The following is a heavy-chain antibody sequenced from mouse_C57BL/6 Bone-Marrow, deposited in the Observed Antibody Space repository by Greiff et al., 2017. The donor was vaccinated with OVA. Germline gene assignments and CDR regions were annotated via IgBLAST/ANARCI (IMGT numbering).Heavy chain of an antibody. D-gene: IGHD4-1*01. CDR3: ARNANWVFDY. V-gene: IGHV1-82*01. Sequence: VQLQQSGPELVKPGASVTISCKASGYAFSSSWVNWVKQRPGKGLEWIGRIYPGDGDTSYNGKFKGKATQTADKSSSTAYMQLSSLTSENSAVDFCARNANWVFDYWGQGTTLTVSS. J-gene: IGHJ2*01. CDR1: GYAFSSSW. CDR2: IYPGDGDT.